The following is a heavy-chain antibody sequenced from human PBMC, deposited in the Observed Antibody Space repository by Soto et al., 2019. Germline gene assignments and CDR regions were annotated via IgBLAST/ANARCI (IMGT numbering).Heavy chain of an antibody. D-gene: IGHD3-22*01. J-gene: IGHJ4*02. CDR3: ARDRSPLRNYYDSHYFDY. CDR1: GYTFTSYA. V-gene: IGHV1-3*01. Sequence: EASVKVSCKASGYTFTSYAMHWVRQAPGQRLEWMGWINAGNGNTKYSQKFQGRVTITRDTSASTAYMELSSLRSEDTAVYYCARDRSPLRNYYDSHYFDYWGQGTLVTVSS. CDR2: INAGNGNT.